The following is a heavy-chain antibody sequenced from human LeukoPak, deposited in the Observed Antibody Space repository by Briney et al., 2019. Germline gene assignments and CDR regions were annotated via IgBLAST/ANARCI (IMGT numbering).Heavy chain of an antibody. Sequence: GGSLRLSCAASGFTFSSYGMHWVRQAPGKGLEWVANIKGDGSKQYYVGSVKGRFTISRDNAKNSLYLQMYSLTAEDTAVYYCARDGDHSCGDYWGQGTLVTVSS. CDR2: IKGDGSKQ. D-gene: IGHD2-2*01. V-gene: IGHV3-7*01. CDR1: GFTFSSYG. CDR3: ARDGDHSCGDY. J-gene: IGHJ4*02.